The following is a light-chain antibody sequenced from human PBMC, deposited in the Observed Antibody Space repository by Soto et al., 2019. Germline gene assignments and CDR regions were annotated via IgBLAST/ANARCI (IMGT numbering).Light chain of an antibody. CDR3: SSYAGSNNFEV. V-gene: IGLV2-8*01. J-gene: IGLJ1*01. CDR1: SSDVGGYNY. Sequence: VLTQPPSASGSPGQSVTISCTGTSSDVGGYNYVSWYQQHPGKAPKLMIYEVSKRPSGVPDRFSGSKSGNTASLTVSGLQAEDEADYYCSSYAGSNNFEVFGTGTKVTVL. CDR2: EVS.